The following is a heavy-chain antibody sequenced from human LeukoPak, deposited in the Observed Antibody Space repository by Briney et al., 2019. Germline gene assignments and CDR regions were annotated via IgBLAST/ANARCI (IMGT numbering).Heavy chain of an antibody. CDR1: GFSFSTYW. Sequence: GGSLRLSCAASGFSFSTYWMSWDRQAPGKGLEWVANIKQDGSEKYYVDSVKGRFTISRDNAKNSLYLQMNSLRAEDTAVYYCARCRGIGSWGDYWGQGTLVTVSS. CDR2: IKQDGSEK. CDR3: ARCRGIGSWGDY. J-gene: IGHJ4*02. D-gene: IGHD1-26*01. V-gene: IGHV3-7*01.